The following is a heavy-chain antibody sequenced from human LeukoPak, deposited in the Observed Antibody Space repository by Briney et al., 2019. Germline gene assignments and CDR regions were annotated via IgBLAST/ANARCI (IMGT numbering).Heavy chain of an antibody. D-gene: IGHD3-22*01. J-gene: IGHJ2*01. CDR2: IYYSGGT. CDR3: ARYESSAYGIDV. V-gene: IGHV4-39*01. Sequence: PSETLSLTCTVSGGSISSSSSYWGWIRQPPGMGLEWIGSIYYSGGTYYNPSLKSRVTISVDTSKNQFSLKVSSVAAADTAVYYCARYESSAYGIDVWGRGTLVTVSS. CDR1: GGSISSSSSY.